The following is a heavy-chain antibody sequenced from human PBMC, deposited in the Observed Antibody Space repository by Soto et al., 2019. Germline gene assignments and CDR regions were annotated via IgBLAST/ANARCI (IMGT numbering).Heavy chain of an antibody. Sequence: QVQLQESRPGLVKPSGTLSLTCAVSGGSIRSSNWLSWVRQPPGKGLEWIVHIYHSGSTNYNPSLKRRVTISVDNSKNQFSLKLSSVTAADTAAYYCARSIAVAIIWVDPWGQGTLFTVS. V-gene: IGHV4-4*02. J-gene: IGHJ5*02. CDR3: ARSIAVAIIWVDP. D-gene: IGHD6-19*01. CDR2: IYHSGST. CDR1: GGSIRSSNW.